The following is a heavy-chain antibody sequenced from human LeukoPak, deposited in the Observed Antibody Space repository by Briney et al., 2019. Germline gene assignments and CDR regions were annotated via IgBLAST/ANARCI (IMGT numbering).Heavy chain of an antibody. CDR3: ATESSRSSTY. V-gene: IGHV3-48*01. CDR2: ISRSGSSI. D-gene: IGHD6-6*01. J-gene: IGHJ4*02. Sequence: GGSLRLSCAASGFTFNNYAMNWVRQAPGKGLEWVPHISRSGSSIFYADSVKGRFTIFRDNGQNSLYLQMSSLRAEDTAVYYCATESSRSSTYWGPGTLVTVSS. CDR1: GFTFNNYA.